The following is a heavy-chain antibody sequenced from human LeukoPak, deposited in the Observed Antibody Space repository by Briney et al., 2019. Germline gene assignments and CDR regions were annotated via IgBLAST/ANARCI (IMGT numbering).Heavy chain of an antibody. CDR3: AKVKWKLIGYFDY. J-gene: IGHJ4*02. D-gene: IGHD1-20*01. V-gene: IGHV3-23*01. CDR2: LTGDGNT. Sequence: GGSLRLSCAASGFTFSSYRMHWVRQAPGKGLEWVSVLTGDGNTYYADSVKGRFTNSRDDSKNTLFLQMNSLRAEDTAVYFCAKVKWKLIGYFDYWGQGTLVTVSS. CDR1: GFTFSSYR.